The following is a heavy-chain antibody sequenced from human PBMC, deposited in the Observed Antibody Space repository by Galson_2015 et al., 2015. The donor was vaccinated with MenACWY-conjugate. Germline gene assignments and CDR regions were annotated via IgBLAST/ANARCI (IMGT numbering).Heavy chain of an antibody. CDR3: ARVGTWIHQYLYYMDV. D-gene: IGHD5-18*01. CDR1: GFTFTGYE. J-gene: IGHJ6*03. Sequence: SLRLSCAASGFTFTGYEFNWVRQAPGTGLEWLSHISKSGSPIYYADSVKGRFTISRDNIKKSLFLEMNSLRAGDTGVYYCARVGTWIHQYLYYMDVWGKGTTVTVSS. V-gene: IGHV3-48*03. CDR2: ISKSGSPI.